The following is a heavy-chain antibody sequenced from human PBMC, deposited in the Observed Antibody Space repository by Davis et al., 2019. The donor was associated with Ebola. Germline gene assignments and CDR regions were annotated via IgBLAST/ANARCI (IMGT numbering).Heavy chain of an antibody. CDR1: GYTFTSYD. Sequence: ASVKVSCKASGYTFTSYDINWVRQATGQGLEWMGIINPSGGSTSYAQKFQGRVTMTRDTSTSTVYMELSSLRSEDTAVYYCARERGLLLWFGELLYWGQGTLVTVSS. CDR3: ARERGLLLWFGELLY. J-gene: IGHJ4*02. V-gene: IGHV1-46*03. CDR2: INPSGGST. D-gene: IGHD3-10*01.